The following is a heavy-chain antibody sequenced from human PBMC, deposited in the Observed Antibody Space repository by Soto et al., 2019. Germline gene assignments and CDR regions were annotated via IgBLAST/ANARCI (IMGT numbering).Heavy chain of an antibody. V-gene: IGHV4-59*08. CDR3: ARRRDCSSTSCYEGVWFDP. J-gene: IGHJ5*02. Sequence: SETLSLTCTVSGGSISSFYWSWIRQPPEKELEWIGYIYYSGSTNYNPSLKSRVTLSVDTSKNRFSLKLSSVTAADTAVYYCARRRDCSSTSCYEGVWFDPWGQGTLVTVSS. D-gene: IGHD2-2*01. CDR1: GGSISSFY. CDR2: IYYSGST.